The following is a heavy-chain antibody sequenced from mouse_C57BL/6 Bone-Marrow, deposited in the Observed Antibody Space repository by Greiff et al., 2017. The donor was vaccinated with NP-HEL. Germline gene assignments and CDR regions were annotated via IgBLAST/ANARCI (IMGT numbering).Heavy chain of an antibody. CDR1: GYAFSSSW. CDR3: ANPYYGSSDYAMDY. CDR2: IYPGDGDT. J-gene: IGHJ4*01. D-gene: IGHD1-1*01. Sequence: VQLQQSGPELVKPGASVKISCKASGYAFSSSWMNWVKQRPGKGLEWIGRIYPGDGDTNYNGKFKGKAKLTADKSSSTAYMQLSSLTSEDSAVYFCANPYYGSSDYAMDYWGQGTSVTVSS. V-gene: IGHV1-82*01.